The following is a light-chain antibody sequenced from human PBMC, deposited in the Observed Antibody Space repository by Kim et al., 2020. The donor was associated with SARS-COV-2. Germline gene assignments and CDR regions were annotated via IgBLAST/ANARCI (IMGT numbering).Light chain of an antibody. Sequence: DIQMTQSPSSLSASVGDRVTITCRASQDIRSYLAWFQQKPGKAPKSLIYGASSLHSGVPSKFSGGGSGTHFTLIISNLQPEDCATYYCQQYHTYPWTFGQGTKVDIK. CDR1: QDIRSY. CDR3: QQYHTYPWT. CDR2: GAS. J-gene: IGKJ1*01. V-gene: IGKV1-16*02.